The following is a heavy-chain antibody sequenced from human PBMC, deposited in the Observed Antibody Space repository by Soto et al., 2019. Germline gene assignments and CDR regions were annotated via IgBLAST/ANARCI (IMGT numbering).Heavy chain of an antibody. CDR2: IYYSGST. V-gene: IGHV4-31*03. CDR3: GFVSFPSPVFVI. CDR1: GGSISRGGYY. D-gene: IGHD3-10*01. Sequence: PSETLSLTCTVSGGSISRGGYYWSWIRQHPGKGLEWIGYIYYSGSTYYNPSLKSRVTISVDTSKNQFSLKLSSVTAADTAVYYCGFVSFPSPVFVIWGQGTMVTV. J-gene: IGHJ3*02.